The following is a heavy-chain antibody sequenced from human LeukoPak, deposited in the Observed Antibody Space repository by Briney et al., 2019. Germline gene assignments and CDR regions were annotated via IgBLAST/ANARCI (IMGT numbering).Heavy chain of an antibody. D-gene: IGHD6-19*01. V-gene: IGHV1-18*01. CDR1: GYTFTSYG. CDR2: ISAYNGNT. Sequence: ASVNASCKASGYTFTSYGISWVRQAPGQGLDWMGWISAYNGNTNYAQKPQGRVTMTTDTSTSTAYMELRSLRSADTAVYYCAREGRSGWYDYWGQGTLVTVSS. CDR3: AREGRSGWYDY. J-gene: IGHJ4*02.